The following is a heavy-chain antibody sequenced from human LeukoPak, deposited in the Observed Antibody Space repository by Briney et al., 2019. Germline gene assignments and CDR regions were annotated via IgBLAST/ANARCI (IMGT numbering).Heavy chain of an antibody. V-gene: IGHV3-30-3*02. Sequence: PGGSLRLSCAASGFTFSSYAMHWVRQAPGKGLEWVAVISYDGSNKYYADSVKGRFTISRDNSKNTLYLQMNSLRAEDTAVYYCAKSGKKRYCTNGVCYSSPDPDYWGQGTLVTVSS. CDR1: GFTFSSYA. J-gene: IGHJ4*02. D-gene: IGHD2-8*01. CDR3: AKSGKKRYCTNGVCYSSPDPDY. CDR2: ISYDGSNK.